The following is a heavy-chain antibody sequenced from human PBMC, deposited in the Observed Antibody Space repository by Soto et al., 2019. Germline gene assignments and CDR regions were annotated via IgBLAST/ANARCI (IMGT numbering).Heavy chain of an antibody. CDR2: INPSGGST. D-gene: IGHD3-10*01. V-gene: IGHV1-46*03. J-gene: IGHJ3*02. CDR1: GYTFTSYY. Sequence: VSVKVSCKSPGYTFTSYYMHWVRHAPGQGLEWMGIINPSGGSTSYAQKFQGRVTMTRDTSTSTVYMELSSLRSEDTAVYYCARVRVKDAFDIWGQGTMVTVSS. CDR3: ARVRVKDAFDI.